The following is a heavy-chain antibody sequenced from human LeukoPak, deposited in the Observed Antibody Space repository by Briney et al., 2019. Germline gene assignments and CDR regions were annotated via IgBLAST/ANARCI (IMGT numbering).Heavy chain of an antibody. D-gene: IGHD3-10*01. Sequence: SETLSLTCTVSGGSISSSSYYWGWIRQPPGKGLEWIGSIYYSGSTYYNPSLKSRVTISVDTSKNQFSLKLSSVTAADTAVYFCARVYYGRTYDYWYFDLWGRGTLVTVSS. J-gene: IGHJ2*01. CDR1: GGSISSSSYY. CDR2: IYYSGST. CDR3: ARVYYGRTYDYWYFDL. V-gene: IGHV4-39*07.